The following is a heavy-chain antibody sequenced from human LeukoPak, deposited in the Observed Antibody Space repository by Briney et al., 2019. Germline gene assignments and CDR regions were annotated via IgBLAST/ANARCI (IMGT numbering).Heavy chain of an antibody. CDR3: ARGIESYGDYGY. Sequence: SETLSLTCTVSGGSISGSYWSWIRQPPGRGLEWIVYMYNSGSTNYTPSLNSPVTISIDPTKNQFSLKLSSLTAADTAIYYCARGIESYGDYGYWGQGILVTVSS. J-gene: IGHJ4*02. D-gene: IGHD4-17*01. V-gene: IGHV4-59*01. CDR2: MYNSGST. CDR1: GGSISGSY.